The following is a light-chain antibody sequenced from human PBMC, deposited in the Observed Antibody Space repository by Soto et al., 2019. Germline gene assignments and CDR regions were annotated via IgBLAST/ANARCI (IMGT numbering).Light chain of an antibody. J-gene: IGKJ5*01. CDR2: DAS. CDR3: QQRSNWPPT. CDR1: QSVSSY. Sequence: EIVLTQSQATLSLSPGERGTLSCRASQSVSSYLAWYQQKPGQAPRLLIDDASNRATGIPARFSGSGSGTDFTLTISSLEPEDFAVYYCQQRSNWPPTFGQGRLLEI. V-gene: IGKV3-11*01.